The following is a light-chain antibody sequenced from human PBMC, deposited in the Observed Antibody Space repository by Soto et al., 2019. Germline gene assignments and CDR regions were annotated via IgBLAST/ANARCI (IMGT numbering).Light chain of an antibody. V-gene: IGLV4-69*01. CDR2: LNSDGSH. Sequence: QLVLTQSPSASASLGASVKLTCTLSSGHSSYAIAWHQQQPEKGPRYLMKLNSDGSHSTGDGIPDRFSGSSSGAERYLTISRLQSEDEADYYCQTWGTGIRVFGGGTKLTVL. J-gene: IGLJ3*02. CDR1: SGHSSYA. CDR3: QTWGTGIRV.